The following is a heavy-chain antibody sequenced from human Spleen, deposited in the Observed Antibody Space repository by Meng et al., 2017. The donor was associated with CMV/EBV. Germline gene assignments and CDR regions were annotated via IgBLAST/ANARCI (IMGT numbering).Heavy chain of an antibody. CDR2: IYYSGKT. Sequence: SETLSPTCTVSGGSIRSSRYYWGWIRQPPGKGLEWIGSIYYSGKTYYNPSLKSRVTIFVDRSKNQFSLQLTAVTAADTAVYFCATQYYSGSGGFYPFDTWGQGTLVTVSS. CDR1: GGSIRSSRYY. CDR3: ATQYYSGSGGFYPFDT. V-gene: IGHV4-39*01. J-gene: IGHJ5*02. D-gene: IGHD3-10*01.